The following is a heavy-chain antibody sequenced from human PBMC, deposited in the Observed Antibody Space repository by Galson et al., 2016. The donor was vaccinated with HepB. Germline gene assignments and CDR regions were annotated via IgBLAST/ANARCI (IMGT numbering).Heavy chain of an antibody. CDR2: ISYDGSNK. CDR1: GFTFSSYA. V-gene: IGHV3-30-3*01. D-gene: IGHD3-3*01. CDR3: ARVMYDLRDYYHYYGMDA. Sequence: SLRLSCAASGFTFSSYAMHWVRQAPGKGLEWVAVISYDGSNKYYADSVKGRFTISRDNSKSTLNLQMNSLRPEDSAVYYCARVMYDLRDYYHYYGMDAWGQGTTVTVSS. J-gene: IGHJ6*02.